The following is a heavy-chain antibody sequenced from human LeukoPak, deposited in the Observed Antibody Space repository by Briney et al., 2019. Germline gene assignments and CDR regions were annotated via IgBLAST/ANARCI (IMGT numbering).Heavy chain of an antibody. D-gene: IGHD1-26*01. J-gene: IGHJ4*02. CDR2: IYYSGST. CDR3: ARESGSYYFDY. CDR1: GGSISSYY. V-gene: IGHV4-59*01. Sequence: SETLSLTCTVSGGSISSYYWSWLRQPPGKGLEWIGYIYYSGSTNYNPSLKSRVTISVDTSKNQFSLKLSSVTAADTAVYYCARESGSYYFDYWGQGTLVTVSS.